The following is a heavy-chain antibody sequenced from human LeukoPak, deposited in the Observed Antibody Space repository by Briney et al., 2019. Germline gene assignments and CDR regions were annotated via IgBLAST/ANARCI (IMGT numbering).Heavy chain of an antibody. CDR1: GGSFSDYY. D-gene: IGHD4-17*01. J-gene: IGHJ4*02. V-gene: IGHV4-34*01. CDR3: ARATWLRGDYETVDY. Sequence: SETLSLTCAVSGGSFSDYYWTWIRQPPGKGLEWIGQITHSGSTKYNPSLESRVTISVDTSKNQFSLKVNSVTAADTAVYYCARATWLRGDYETVDYWGQGSLVTVSS. CDR2: ITHSGST.